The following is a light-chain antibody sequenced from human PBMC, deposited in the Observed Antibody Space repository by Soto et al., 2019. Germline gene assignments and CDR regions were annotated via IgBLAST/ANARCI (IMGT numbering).Light chain of an antibody. CDR2: WAS. J-gene: IGKJ1*01. CDR1: QSILYSPRNKNC. CDR3: QQYYSSPRT. Sequence: DIVMTQSPDSLAVSLGERATINCKSSQSILYSPRNKNCLAWYQQKPGQPPKLLIYWASTRESGVPERFSGSGSETDFTLTINSLQAEDMAVYYCQQYYSSPRTVGQGTKVDSK. V-gene: IGKV4-1*01.